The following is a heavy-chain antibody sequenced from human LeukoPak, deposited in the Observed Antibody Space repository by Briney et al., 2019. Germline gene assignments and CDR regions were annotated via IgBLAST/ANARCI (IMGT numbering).Heavy chain of an antibody. Sequence: SETLSLTCTVSGGSISSYYWSWIRQPAGKGLEWIGRIYTSGSTNYNPSLKSRVTMSVDTSKNQFSLKLSSVTAADTAVYYCASTQYYYDSSGYSAFDIWGQGTLVTVSS. CDR2: IYTSGST. CDR3: ASTQYYYDSSGYSAFDI. CDR1: GGSISSYY. V-gene: IGHV4-4*07. J-gene: IGHJ4*02. D-gene: IGHD3-22*01.